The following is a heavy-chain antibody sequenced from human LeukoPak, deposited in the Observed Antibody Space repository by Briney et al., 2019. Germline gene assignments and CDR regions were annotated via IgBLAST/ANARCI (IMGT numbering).Heavy chain of an antibody. Sequence: GGSLRLSCAAYGFTFRNYALHWVRQTPGKGLEWVALIWSDGTNKYYADSVKGRFTVSRDNSKNTLYLQVSSLRAEDTAVYYCAKPTWGDGDSSGWSAFDYWGQGTLVTVSS. CDR3: AKPTWGDGDSSGWSAFDY. J-gene: IGHJ4*02. CDR1: GFTFRNYA. V-gene: IGHV3-33*06. CDR2: IWSDGTNK. D-gene: IGHD6-19*01.